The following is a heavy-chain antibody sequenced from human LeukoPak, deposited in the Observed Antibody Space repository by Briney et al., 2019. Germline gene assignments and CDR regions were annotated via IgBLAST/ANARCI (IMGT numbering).Heavy chain of an antibody. CDR3: ARSKDILLGDSDAFDL. Sequence: ASETLSLTCTVSGGAISTYSWSWIRQPPGNVLEWIGYIYERGDSNSNPSLKSRVTMSVDTSKNQFSLKLSSVTAADTAVYYCARSKDILLGDSDAFDLWGRGTTVTVS. CDR2: IYERGDS. J-gene: IGHJ3*01. D-gene: IGHD2-21*01. CDR1: GGAISTYS. V-gene: IGHV4-59*01.